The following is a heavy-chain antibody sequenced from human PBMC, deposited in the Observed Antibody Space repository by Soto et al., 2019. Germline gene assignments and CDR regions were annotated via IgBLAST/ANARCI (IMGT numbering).Heavy chain of an antibody. V-gene: IGHV1-3*01. CDR2: INAGNGNT. CDR1: GYTFTSYA. CDR3: ARDSDYIWGSYRYYCFDY. J-gene: IGHJ4*02. D-gene: IGHD3-16*02. Sequence: ASVKVSCKASGYTFTSYAMHWVRQAPGQRLEWMGWINAGNGNTKYSQKFQARVTITRDTSASTAYMELSSLRSEDTAVYYCARDSDYIWGSYRYYCFDYWGQGTLVTVSS.